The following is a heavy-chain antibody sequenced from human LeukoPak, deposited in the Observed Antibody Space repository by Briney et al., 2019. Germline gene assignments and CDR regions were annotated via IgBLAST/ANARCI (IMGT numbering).Heavy chain of an antibody. J-gene: IGHJ4*02. Sequence: GGSPRLSCAASGFTFRSYWMSWVRQAPGKGLEWVANISQGGSVKYYVDSVKGRFTISRDDAKNSLYVQMNSLRDEDTAVYYCARVGYSGWNLEYWGQGTLVTVSS. V-gene: IGHV3-7*01. CDR2: ISQGGSVK. CDR3: ARVGYSGWNLEY. D-gene: IGHD5-12*01. CDR1: GFTFRSYW.